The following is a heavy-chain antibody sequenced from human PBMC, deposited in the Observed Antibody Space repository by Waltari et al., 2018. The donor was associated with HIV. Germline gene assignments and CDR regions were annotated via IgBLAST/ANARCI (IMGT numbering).Heavy chain of an antibody. CDR3: ARVGEMDKGKTFSREGFDI. Sequence: QVQLQESGPGLVKPSETLSLTCSVSGGSIINYYWTWVRQPAGRGLEWIGRIYSTGNSHYSPSLTSRVTISVDTSQNQFSLRLISVTAADTAVYYCARVGEMDKGKTFSREGFDIWGQGTMVIVSS. J-gene: IGHJ3*02. D-gene: IGHD2-2*03. CDR1: GGSIINYY. V-gene: IGHV4-4*07. CDR2: IYSTGNS.